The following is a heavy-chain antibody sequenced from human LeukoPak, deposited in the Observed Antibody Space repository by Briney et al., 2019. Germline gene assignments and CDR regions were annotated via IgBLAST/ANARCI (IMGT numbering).Heavy chain of an antibody. J-gene: IGHJ4*02. V-gene: IGHV1-2*06. D-gene: IGHD5-12*01. Sequence: ASVKVSCKASGYTFTGYYMHWVRQAPGQGLEWMGRINPNSGGTNYAQKFQGRVTMTRDTSISTAYMELSRLRSDDTAVYYCARDNLGGYVRRSLDYWGQGTLVTVSS. CDR1: GYTFTGYY. CDR3: ARDNLGGYVRRSLDY. CDR2: INPNSGGT.